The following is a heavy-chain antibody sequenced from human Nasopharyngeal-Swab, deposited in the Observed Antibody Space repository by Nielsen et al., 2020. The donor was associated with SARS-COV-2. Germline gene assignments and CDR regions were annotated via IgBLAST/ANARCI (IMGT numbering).Heavy chain of an antibody. CDR1: GGTFSSYA. CDR2: IIPILGIA. Sequence: SVKVSCKASGGTFSSYAISWVRQAPGQGLEWMGRIIPILGIANYAQKFQGRVTITADKSTSTAYMELSSLRSEDTAVYYCAIIHKGGSTIFGVVGEDVWGQGTTVTVSS. CDR3: AIIHKGGSTIFGVVGEDV. J-gene: IGHJ6*02. V-gene: IGHV1-69*04. D-gene: IGHD3-3*01.